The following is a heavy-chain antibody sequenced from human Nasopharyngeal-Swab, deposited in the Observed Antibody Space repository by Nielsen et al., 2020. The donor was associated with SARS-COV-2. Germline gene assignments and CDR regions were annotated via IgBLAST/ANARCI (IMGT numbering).Heavy chain of an antibody. D-gene: IGHD2-15*01. CDR3: ARVSILKVVVVGYYYYMDV. J-gene: IGHJ6*03. Sequence: VRQPPGKGLEWIGEIYHSGSTNYNPSLKSRVTISVDKSKNQFSLKLSSVTAADTAVYYCARVSILKVVVVGYYYYMDVWGKGTTVTVSS. V-gene: IGHV4-4*02. CDR2: IYHSGST.